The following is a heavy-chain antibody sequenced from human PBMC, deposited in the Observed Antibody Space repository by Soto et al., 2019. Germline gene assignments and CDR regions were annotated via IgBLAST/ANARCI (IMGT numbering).Heavy chain of an antibody. Sequence: EVQLLESGGGLVQPGGSLRLSCVASGFTFSTYTMSWVRQAPGKGLEWVSVISGTMGSVADPYYADSVRGRFTISRDNFKSTLYLPMSSLGAEDTAIYYCAKARCTSSTCYVSDSWGQGTLVTVSS. CDR3: AKARCTSSTCYVSDS. CDR2: ISGTMGSVADP. V-gene: IGHV3-23*01. CDR1: GFTFSTYT. D-gene: IGHD2-8*01. J-gene: IGHJ5*01.